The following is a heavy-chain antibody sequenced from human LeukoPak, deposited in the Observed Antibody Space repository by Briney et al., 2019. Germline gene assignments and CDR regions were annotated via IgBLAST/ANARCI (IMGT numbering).Heavy chain of an antibody. Sequence: GESLKISCKGSGYSFTSYWIGWVRQMPGKGLEWMGIIYPGDSDTRYSPSFQGQVTISADKPISTAYLQWSSLKASDTAMYYCARQSSSTSSNFDYWGQGTLVTVSS. CDR2: IYPGDSDT. CDR1: GYSFTSYW. CDR3: ARQSSSTSSNFDY. V-gene: IGHV5-51*01. D-gene: IGHD2-2*01. J-gene: IGHJ4*02.